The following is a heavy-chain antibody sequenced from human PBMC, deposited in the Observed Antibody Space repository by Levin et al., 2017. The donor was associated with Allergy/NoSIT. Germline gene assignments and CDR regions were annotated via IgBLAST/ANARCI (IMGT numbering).Heavy chain of an antibody. J-gene: IGHJ3*02. CDR3: ARDNIGLPDAFDI. Sequence: SLRLSCAASGFTFDDYAMHWVRQAPGKGLEWFSVLLFPLFLLFSSSSFKGRFTISRDNAKNSLYLQMNSLRTEDTALYYCARDNIGLPDAFDIWGQGTMVIVSS. V-gene: IGHV3-9*01. D-gene: IGHD3-10*01. CDR1: GFTFDDYA. CDR2: LLFPLFLL.